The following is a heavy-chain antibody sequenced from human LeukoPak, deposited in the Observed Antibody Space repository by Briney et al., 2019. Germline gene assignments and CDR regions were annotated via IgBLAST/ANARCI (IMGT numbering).Heavy chain of an antibody. D-gene: IGHD6-6*01. Sequence: SETLSLTCTVSGGSISSYYWSWIRQPPGKGLAWTGYIYYSGSTNYNPSLKSRVTISVDTSKNQLSLKLSSVTAADTAVYYCARLGGYGSSAGYFDYWGQGTLVTVSS. V-gene: IGHV4-59*08. CDR3: ARLGGYGSSAGYFDY. J-gene: IGHJ4*01. CDR2: IYYSGST. CDR1: GGSISSYY.